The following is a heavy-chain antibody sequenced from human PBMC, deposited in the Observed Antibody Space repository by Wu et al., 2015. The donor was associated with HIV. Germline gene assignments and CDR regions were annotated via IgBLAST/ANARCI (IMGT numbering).Heavy chain of an antibody. V-gene: IGHV1-2*02. CDR2: IIPIFGTG. Sequence: QVQLVQSGAELTKPGASVRVSCQTSGYSFTAHYIHWVRQAPGQGLEWIGRIIPIFGTGNYAQKFQGRVTMTTDTSTSTAYMELRSLKSDDTAVYYCGREQYGAVSGLSMDVWGKGTTVIVPS. D-gene: IGHD3-16*01. CDR1: GYSFTAHY. J-gene: IGHJ6*04. CDR3: GREQYGAVSGLSMDV.